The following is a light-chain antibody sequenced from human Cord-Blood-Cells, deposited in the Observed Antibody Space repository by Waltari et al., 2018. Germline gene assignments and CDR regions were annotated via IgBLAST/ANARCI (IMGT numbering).Light chain of an antibody. CDR3: SSYTSSSTLGV. Sequence: QSALTQPASVSGSPGPSIPISCTGASSAVGGYNSVSWYQHHPGKAPKLMIYEVSNRPSGVSNRFSGSKSGNTASLTISGLQAEDEADYYCSSYTSSSTLGVFGTGTKVTVL. CDR1: SSAVGGYNS. CDR2: EVS. J-gene: IGLJ1*01. V-gene: IGLV2-14*01.